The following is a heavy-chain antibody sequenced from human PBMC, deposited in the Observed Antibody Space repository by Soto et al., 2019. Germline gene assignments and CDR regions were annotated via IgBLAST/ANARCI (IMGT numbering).Heavy chain of an antibody. V-gene: IGHV4-31*03. D-gene: IGHD5-12*01. Sequence: KLSETLSLTCTVSGGSISSGGYYWSWIRQHPGKGLEWIGYIYYSGSTYYNPSLKSRVTISVDTSKNQFSLKLSSVTAADTAVYYCARAVLEMATPSKGFDPWGQGTLVTGSS. CDR1: GGSISSGGYY. J-gene: IGHJ5*02. CDR2: IYYSGST. CDR3: ARAVLEMATPSKGFDP.